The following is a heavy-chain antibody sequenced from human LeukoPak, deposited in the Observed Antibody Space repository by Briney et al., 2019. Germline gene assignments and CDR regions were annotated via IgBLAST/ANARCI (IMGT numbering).Heavy chain of an antibody. V-gene: IGHV1-2*05. CDR1: GYTFTDYY. CDR2: INPYNGAT. Sequence: ASVKVSCKASGYTFTDYYIHWVRQAPGQGLEWVGRINPYNGATHYPQKFQGRVTMTRDTSINTAYLELNSLRSDHTDIYYCARDEQGGTTGGLGYWGQGTLVTVSS. J-gene: IGHJ4*02. D-gene: IGHD4-17*01. CDR3: ARDEQGGTTGGLGY.